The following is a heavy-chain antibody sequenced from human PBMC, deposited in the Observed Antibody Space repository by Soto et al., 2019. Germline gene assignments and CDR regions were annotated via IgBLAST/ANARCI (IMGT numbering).Heavy chain of an antibody. V-gene: IGHV1-69*12. CDR1: GGTFSSYA. CDR2: IIPIFGTA. D-gene: IGHD2-15*01. Sequence: QVQLVQSGAEVKKPGSSVKVSCKASGGTFSSYAISWVRQAPGQGLEWMGGIIPIFGTANYAQKFQGRVTSNAXXYXSXXYMELRSLRSEDTAVYYCARVRLGYCSGGSCYLDYWGQGTLVTVSS. J-gene: IGHJ4*02. CDR3: ARVRLGYCSGGSCYLDY.